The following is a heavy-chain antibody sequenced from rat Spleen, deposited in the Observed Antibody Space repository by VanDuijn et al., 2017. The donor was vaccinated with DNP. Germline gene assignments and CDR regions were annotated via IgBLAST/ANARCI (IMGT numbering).Heavy chain of an antibody. V-gene: IGHV1-43*01. CDR1: GYTFATYY. Sequence: QVQLQQSGAELAKPGSSVKISCEASGYTFATYYITWMKQTTGQGLEYVGYINAGSGGTNYNEKFKGKATLTVDTSSSTAFMQLSSLTPDDSAVYYCSRRRLPYWYFDFWGPGTMVTVSS. J-gene: IGHJ1*01. CDR3: SRRRLPYWYFDF. CDR2: INAGSGGT. D-gene: IGHD1-8*01.